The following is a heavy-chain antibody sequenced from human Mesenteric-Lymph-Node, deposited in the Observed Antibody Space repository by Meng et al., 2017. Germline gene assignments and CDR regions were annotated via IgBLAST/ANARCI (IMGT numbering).Heavy chain of an antibody. CDR3: ARVSSGWDYFDY. Sequence: GQRQGSGPGLVKPSQTLSLTCPVPGGSVSSGGYYWTWIRQHPGKGLEWFGHIYYSGSTFYNPSLKRRVIISIDTSKNQFSLNLRSVTAADTAVYYCARVSSGWDYFDYWGQGTLVTVSS. CDR2: IYYSGST. CDR1: GGSVSSGGYY. D-gene: IGHD6-19*01. V-gene: IGHV4-31*03. J-gene: IGHJ4*02.